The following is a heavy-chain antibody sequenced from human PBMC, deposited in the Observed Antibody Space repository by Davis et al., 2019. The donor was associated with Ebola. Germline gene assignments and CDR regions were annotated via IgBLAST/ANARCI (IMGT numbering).Heavy chain of an antibody. Sequence: SETLSLTCAVSGGSISSSNWWSWVRQPPGKGLEWIGEIYHSGSTNYNPSLKSRVTISVDKSKNQFSLKLSSVTAADTAVYYCARMTTVTTALTYYYYGMDVWGKGTTVTVSS. CDR2: IYHSGST. CDR1: GGSISSSNW. V-gene: IGHV4-4*02. CDR3: ARMTTVTTALTYYYYGMDV. D-gene: IGHD4-17*01. J-gene: IGHJ6*04.